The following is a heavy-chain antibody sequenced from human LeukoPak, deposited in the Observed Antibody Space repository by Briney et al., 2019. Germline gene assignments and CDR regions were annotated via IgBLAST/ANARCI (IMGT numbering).Heavy chain of an antibody. Sequence: ASVKVSCKASGYTFTGYYMHWVRQTPGQGLEWMGWINPNSGGTNYAQKFQGRVTMTRDTSISTAHMELSRLRSDDTAVYYCASIGKAVAAVDYWGQGTLVTVSS. D-gene: IGHD6-19*01. V-gene: IGHV1-2*02. J-gene: IGHJ4*02. CDR2: INPNSGGT. CDR1: GYTFTGYY. CDR3: ASIGKAVAAVDY.